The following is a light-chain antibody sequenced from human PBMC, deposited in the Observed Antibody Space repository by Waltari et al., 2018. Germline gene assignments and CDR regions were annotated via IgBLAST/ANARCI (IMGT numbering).Light chain of an antibody. CDR2: GSD. Sequence: QSVLTQPPSASGTPGQSVTIPCSGSPSNIGDNLLNRYQQHPGKAPKLLIYGSDLRPSGVPDRFSGSKSGTSASLAISGLQSEDEADYFCASWDDSLNGHWVFGGGTKVTVL. V-gene: IGLV1-44*01. CDR3: ASWDDSLNGHWV. CDR1: PSNIGDNL. J-gene: IGLJ3*02.